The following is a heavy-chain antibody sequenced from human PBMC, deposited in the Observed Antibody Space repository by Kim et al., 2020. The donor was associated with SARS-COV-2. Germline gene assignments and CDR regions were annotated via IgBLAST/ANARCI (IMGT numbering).Heavy chain of an antibody. CDR2: IYYSGST. J-gene: IGHJ5*02. D-gene: IGHD4-17*01. Sequence: SETLSLTCTVSGGSVSSGSYYWSWIRQPPGKGLEWIGYIYYSGSTNYNPSLKSRVTISVDTSKNQFSMKLSSVTAADTAVYYCARGTVTPNWFDPWGQGTLVTVSS. V-gene: IGHV4-61*01. CDR3: ARGTVTPNWFDP. CDR1: GGSVSSGSYY.